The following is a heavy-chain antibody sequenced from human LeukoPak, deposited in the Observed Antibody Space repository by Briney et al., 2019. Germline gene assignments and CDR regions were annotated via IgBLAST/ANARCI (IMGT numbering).Heavy chain of an antibody. Sequence: PGGSLRLSCAASGFTFSSYSMNWVRQAPGKGLEWVSYISSSGSTIYYADSVKGRFTISRDNAKNSLYLQMNSLRAEDTAVYYCAGGRSYFDYWGQGTLVTVSS. V-gene: IGHV3-48*04. J-gene: IGHJ4*02. D-gene: IGHD2-15*01. CDR3: AGGRSYFDY. CDR2: ISSSGSTI. CDR1: GFTFSSYS.